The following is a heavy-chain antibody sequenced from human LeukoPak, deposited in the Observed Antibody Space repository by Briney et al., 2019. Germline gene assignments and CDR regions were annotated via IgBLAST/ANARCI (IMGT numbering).Heavy chain of an antibody. CDR3: AKGGHIAAAGKRFDP. V-gene: IGHV3-23*01. CDR1: GFAFGSEA. CDR2: ISPGGGTT. J-gene: IGHJ5*02. Sequence: GGSLRLSCAVSGFAFGSEAMSWVRQSPARGLEWVASISPGGGTTYYADYVKGRFTISRDNSKNSLFVQMNSLRAEDTAVYYCAKGGHIAAAGKRFDPWGQGTLVTVSS. D-gene: IGHD6-13*01.